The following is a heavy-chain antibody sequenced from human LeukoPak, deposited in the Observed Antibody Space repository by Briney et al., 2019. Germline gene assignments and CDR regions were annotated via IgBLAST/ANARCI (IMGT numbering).Heavy chain of an antibody. D-gene: IGHD1-26*01. CDR1: GFTFSSYS. J-gene: IGHJ5*02. CDR2: ISSSGNIN. Sequence: RAGGSLRLSCAASGFTFSSYSMNWVRQAPGKGLEWISYISSSGNINYYADSGKGRFTISRESADNSLYLQMNSLRAEDSAVYYCARGGRSGSWCDLWGQGTLLTVSS. V-gene: IGHV3-48*01. CDR3: ARGGRSGSWCDL.